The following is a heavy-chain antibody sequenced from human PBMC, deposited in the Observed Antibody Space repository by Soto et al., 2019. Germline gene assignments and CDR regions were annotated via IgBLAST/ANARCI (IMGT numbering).Heavy chain of an antibody. CDR1: GFTFSSYW. V-gene: IGHV3-7*05. Sequence: GGSLRLSCAASGFTFSSYWMSWVRQAPGKGLEWVANIKQDGSEKYYVDSVKGRFTISRDNAKNSLYLQMNSLRAEDTAVYYCAREAQGSSSWADYYYGMDVWGQGTTVTVSS. CDR3: AREAQGSSSWADYYYGMDV. CDR2: IKQDGSEK. D-gene: IGHD6-13*01. J-gene: IGHJ6*02.